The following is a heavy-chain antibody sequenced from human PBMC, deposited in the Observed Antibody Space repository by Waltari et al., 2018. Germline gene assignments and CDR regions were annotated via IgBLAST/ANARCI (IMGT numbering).Heavy chain of an antibody. J-gene: IGHJ6*04. CDR3: ARDMLTYYDFWSGYRYYYYGMDV. D-gene: IGHD3-3*01. CDR1: GGSISSHY. Sequence: QVQLQESGPGLVKPSETLSLTCTVSGGSISSHYWSWIRQPPGKGLEWIGYIYYSGSTNYNPALKSRVTISVDTSKNQFSLKLSSVTAADTAVYYCARDMLTYYDFWSGYRYYYYGMDVWGKETT. CDR2: IYYSGST. V-gene: IGHV4-59*11.